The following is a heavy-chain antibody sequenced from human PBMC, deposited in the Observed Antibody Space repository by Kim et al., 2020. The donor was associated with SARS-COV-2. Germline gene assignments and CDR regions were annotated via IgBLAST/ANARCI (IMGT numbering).Heavy chain of an antibody. CDR2: ISYDGSNK. J-gene: IGHJ6*02. V-gene: IGHV3-30*04. CDR1: GFTFSSYA. D-gene: IGHD3-3*01. Sequence: GGSLRLSCAASGFTFSSYAMHWVRQAPGKGLEWVAVISYDGSNKYYVDSVKGRFTISRDNSKNTLYLQMNSLRAEDTAVYYCARLRGIFGEYGMDVWGQGTTVTVSS. CDR3: ARLRGIFGEYGMDV.